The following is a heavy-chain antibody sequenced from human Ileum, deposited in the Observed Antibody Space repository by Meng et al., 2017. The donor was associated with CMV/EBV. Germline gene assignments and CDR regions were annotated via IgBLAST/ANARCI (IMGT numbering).Heavy chain of an antibody. CDR1: LHTGSSS. Sequence: LHTGSSSCPWLRPPPGKGLEWIGSIYSIGSPYSAPSLRSRLLISLDSSKNQFSLKLTSVTAADTAVYYCARGGDSRGGAWFDPWGQGTLVTVSS. D-gene: IGHD3-22*01. CDR3: ARGGDSRGGAWFDP. V-gene: IGHV4-30-4*08. CDR2: IYSIGSP. J-gene: IGHJ5*02.